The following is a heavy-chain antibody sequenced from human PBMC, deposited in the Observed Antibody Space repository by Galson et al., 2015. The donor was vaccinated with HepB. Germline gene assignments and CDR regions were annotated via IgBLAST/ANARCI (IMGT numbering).Heavy chain of an antibody. CDR2: IIPIFGTA. J-gene: IGHJ5*02. V-gene: IGHV1-69*13. D-gene: IGHD5-24*01. Sequence: SVKVSCKASGGTFSSYAISWVRQAPGQGLEWMGGIIPIFGTANYAQKFQGRVTITADESTSTAYMELSSLRSEDTAVYYCARDLERGWLHRRTGFDPWGQGTLVTVSS. CDR3: ARDLERGWLHRRTGFDP. CDR1: GGTFSSYA.